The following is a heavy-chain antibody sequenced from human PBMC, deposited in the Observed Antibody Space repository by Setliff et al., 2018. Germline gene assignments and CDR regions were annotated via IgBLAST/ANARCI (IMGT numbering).Heavy chain of an antibody. D-gene: IGHD2-2*01. CDR1: GYSFTNYG. V-gene: IGHV1-18*01. Sequence: GASVKVSCKTSGYSFTNYGINWVRQAPGQGLEWMGWNSVYAREFQGRVTMTIDTPTSTAYMELRSLRSDDTAVYYCARGPLDFVVTPAAAKFDYWGQGTLVTVSS. J-gene: IGHJ4*02. CDR3: ARGPLDFVVTPAAAKFDY. CDR2: NSV.